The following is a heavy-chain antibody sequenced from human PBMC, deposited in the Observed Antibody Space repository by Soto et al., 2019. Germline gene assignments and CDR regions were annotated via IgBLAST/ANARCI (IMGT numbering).Heavy chain of an antibody. Sequence: GGSLRLSCAASGFTFSNAWMNWVRQAPGKGLEWVGRIKSKTDGGTTDYAAPVKGRFTISRDDSKNTLYLQMNSLKTEDTAVYYCTKPGIAGLFDYYYGMDVWGQGTTVTVSS. CDR3: TKPGIAGLFDYYYGMDV. D-gene: IGHD6-13*01. CDR1: GFTFSNAW. V-gene: IGHV3-15*07. J-gene: IGHJ6*02. CDR2: IKSKTDGGTT.